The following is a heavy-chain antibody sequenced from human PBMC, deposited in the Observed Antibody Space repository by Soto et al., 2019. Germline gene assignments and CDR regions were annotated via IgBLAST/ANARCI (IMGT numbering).Heavy chain of an antibody. J-gene: IGHJ5*02. Sequence: SETLSLTCTVSGVSIHNSHSFWGWIRQPPGKGLEFIGTVYYSGGAHYNSSLKSRVTISVDTANNQVSLRMRSLTAADTAVYYCARLTSRISAASHGRSNWLDPWGPGTLVTVPQ. CDR1: GVSIHNSHSF. V-gene: IGHV4-39*01. CDR2: VYYSGGA. CDR3: ARLTSRISAASHGRSNWLDP. D-gene: IGHD2-15*01.